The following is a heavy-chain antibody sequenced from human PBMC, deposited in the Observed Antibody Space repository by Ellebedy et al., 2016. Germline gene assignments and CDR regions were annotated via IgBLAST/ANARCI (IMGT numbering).Heavy chain of an antibody. D-gene: IGHD1-1*01. Sequence: GGSLRLXXTASGFSSRNYGFHWVRQAPGKGLEWVALISHDGRYKFYADSVKGRLTISRDNSKNTLYLQMNSLRAEDTAVYYCARDRRLDRSNYYYGMDVWGQGTTVTVSS. CDR3: ARDRRLDRSNYYYGMDV. V-gene: IGHV3-30*03. CDR2: ISHDGRYK. J-gene: IGHJ6*02. CDR1: GFSSRNYG.